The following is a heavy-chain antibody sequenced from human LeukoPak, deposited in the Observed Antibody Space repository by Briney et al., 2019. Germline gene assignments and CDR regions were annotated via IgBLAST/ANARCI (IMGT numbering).Heavy chain of an antibody. CDR1: GFTFSSYA. J-gene: IGHJ4*02. V-gene: IGHV3-23*01. CDR2: ISGSGGST. D-gene: IGHD3-10*01. CDR3: AKPLVRGVIEALDY. Sequence: GGSLRLSCAASGFTFSSYAMSWVRQAPGKGLEWVSAISGSGGSTYYADSVKGQFTISRDNSKNTLYLQMNSLRAEDTAVYYCAKPLVRGVIEALDYWGQGTLVTVSS.